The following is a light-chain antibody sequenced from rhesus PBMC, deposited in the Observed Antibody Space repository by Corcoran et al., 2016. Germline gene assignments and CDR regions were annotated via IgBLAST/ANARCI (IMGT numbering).Light chain of an antibody. CDR2: DVN. CDR1: SSDVGAYNY. Sequence: QSAPTQPPSVSGSPGQSVTISCTGTSSDVGAYNYVSWYQQHPGKAPKLMIYDVNKRPSGVSDRFSGSKSGNTASLTISGLQAEDEADYYCCSFTTSTTDVFGSGTKLTVL. CDR3: CSFTTSTTDV. J-gene: IGLJ6*01. V-gene: IGLV2S7*01.